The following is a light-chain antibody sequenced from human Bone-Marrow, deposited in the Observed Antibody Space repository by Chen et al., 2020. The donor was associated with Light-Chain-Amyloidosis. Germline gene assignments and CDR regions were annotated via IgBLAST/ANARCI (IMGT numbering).Light chain of an antibody. CDR3: SSYTITNTLV. J-gene: IGLJ1*01. V-gene: IGLV2-14*01. Sequence: QSALTQPASVSRSPRLASTISCTGTSSDVGGDNLVSWYQQHPDKAPKLMLYEVTTRPSCVPGRCSGSKSDNTASLTISCLQTEDEADYCCSSYTITNTLVFGSGTRVTVL. CDR2: EVT. CDR1: SSDVGGDNL.